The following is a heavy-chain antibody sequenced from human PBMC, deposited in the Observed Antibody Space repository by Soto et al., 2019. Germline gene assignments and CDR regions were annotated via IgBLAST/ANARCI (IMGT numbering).Heavy chain of an antibody. CDR3: AAALYYYDSSGCYFSVMDY. J-gene: IGHJ4*02. CDR1: GGSISSGDYY. D-gene: IGHD3-22*01. Sequence: SETLSLTCTVSGGSISSGDYYWSWVRQPPGKGLEWIGEIYHSGSTNYNPSLKSRVTISVDKSKNQFSLKLSSVTAADTAVYYCAAALYYYDSSGCYFSVMDYWGQGTLVTVSS. CDR2: IYHSGST. V-gene: IGHV4-4*02.